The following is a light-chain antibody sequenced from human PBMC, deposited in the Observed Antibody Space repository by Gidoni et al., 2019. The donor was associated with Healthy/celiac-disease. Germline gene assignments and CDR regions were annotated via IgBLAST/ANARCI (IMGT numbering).Light chain of an antibody. J-gene: IGKJ1*01. V-gene: IGKV3-11*01. CDR3: QQRSNWPPWG. CDR2: AAS. CDR1: QNVRSY. Sequence: EIVLTQSPATLSLSPGERATLSCRASQNVRSYLAWYQQKPGQAPRLLIDAASNRATGIPARFSGSGSGTDFTLTISRLEPEDFAVYYCQQRSNWPPWGFGQGTKVEIK.